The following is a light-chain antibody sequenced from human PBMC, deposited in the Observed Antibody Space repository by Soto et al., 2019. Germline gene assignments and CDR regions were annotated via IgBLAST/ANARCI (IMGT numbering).Light chain of an antibody. CDR1: PSISSY. CDR2: AAS. J-gene: IGKJ1*01. Sequence: DIQMTQSPSSLSASVGDRVTITCRASPSISSYLNWYQQKPGKAPKLLIYAASSLQSGVPPRFRGSGSGTDFTLTISSLQPEDFATYYCQQSYSTPPTFGQGTNVDIK. CDR3: QQSYSTPPT. V-gene: IGKV1-39*01.